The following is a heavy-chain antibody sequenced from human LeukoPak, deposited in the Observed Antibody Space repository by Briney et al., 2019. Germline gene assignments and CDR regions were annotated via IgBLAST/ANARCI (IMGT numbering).Heavy chain of an antibody. V-gene: IGHV3-30*18. Sequence: GRSLRLSCAGSGVTLSDYGIHWVRQAPGKGLEWVAVISYDGSITFYGDSVKGRFTISRDNSKKTVDLQMNRLRAEDTAVYYCAKDFSGFGELLFFFGMDVWGQGTTVIVSS. CDR1: GVTLSDYG. CDR3: AKDFSGFGELLFFFGMDV. J-gene: IGHJ6*02. D-gene: IGHD3-10*01. CDR2: ISYDGSIT.